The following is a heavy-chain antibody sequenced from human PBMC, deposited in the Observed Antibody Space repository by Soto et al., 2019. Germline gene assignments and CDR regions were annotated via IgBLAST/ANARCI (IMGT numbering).Heavy chain of an antibody. V-gene: IGHV3-74*01. D-gene: IGHD3-22*01. J-gene: IGHJ3*01. CDR1: GFVFSSHW. CDR3: VREDGHSRDSDAFDF. Sequence: PGGSLRLSCAASGFVFSSHWMDWLRRAPGKGPEWVSRLRGDGGAERYADSVKGRFRISRDNAKNILYLQMNSLRAEDTAVYYCVREDGHSRDSDAFDFWGRGTMVTVSS. CDR2: LRGDGGAE.